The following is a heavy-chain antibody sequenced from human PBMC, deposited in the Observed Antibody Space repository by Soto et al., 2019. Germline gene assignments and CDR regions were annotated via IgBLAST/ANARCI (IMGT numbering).Heavy chain of an antibody. V-gene: IGHV3-23*01. CDR1: GFTFSRYA. Sequence: PGGSLRLSCAASGFTFSRYAMSWVRQAPGKGLEWVSGISSSGGSTYYTYSVKGRFTISGDNSKNTLYLQINRLRAEDTAVYYCARAVWGYHLLDYGGQGTLVTVSS. D-gene: IGHD5-12*01. CDR2: ISSSGGST. CDR3: ARAVWGYHLLDY. J-gene: IGHJ4*02.